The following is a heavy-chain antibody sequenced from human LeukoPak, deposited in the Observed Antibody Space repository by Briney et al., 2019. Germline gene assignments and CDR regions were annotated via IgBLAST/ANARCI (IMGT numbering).Heavy chain of an antibody. D-gene: IGHD3-10*01. CDR3: ASVHTYGSDAFDM. J-gene: IGHJ3*02. CDR1: GDSINSHY. Sequence: KPSETLSLTCTVSGDSINSHYWSWIRQPAGKGLEWIGRIYTSGKTNYNPSVRSRVIMSMDTSRNQFSLTLTSLTAADTAVYYCASVHTYGSDAFDMWGQGTMVTVSS. V-gene: IGHV4-4*07. CDR2: IYTSGKT.